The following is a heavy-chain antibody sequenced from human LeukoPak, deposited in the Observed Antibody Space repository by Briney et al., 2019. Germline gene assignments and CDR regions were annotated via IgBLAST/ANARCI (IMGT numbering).Heavy chain of an antibody. CDR2: INWNGGRI. J-gene: IGHJ4*02. CDR1: GFTFSSYA. D-gene: IGHD3-22*01. Sequence: GGSLRLSCAASGFTFSSYAMSWVRQAPGKGLEWVSGINWNGGRITYADSVKGRFTISRDNAKNSLYLQMNSLRAEDTAVYYCARDRYDSLDYWGQGTLVTVSS. CDR3: ARDRYDSLDY. V-gene: IGHV3-20*04.